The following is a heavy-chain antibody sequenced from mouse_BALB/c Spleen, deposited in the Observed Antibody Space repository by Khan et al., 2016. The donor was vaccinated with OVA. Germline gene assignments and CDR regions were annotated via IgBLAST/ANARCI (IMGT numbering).Heavy chain of an antibody. V-gene: IGHV2-2-2*01. CDR2: IWSGGST. CDR1: GFSLTSYG. D-gene: IGHD1-1*01. Sequence: QVQLQQSGPGLVQPSQSLSITCTVSGFSLTSYGVHWVRQSPGKGLEWLGVIWSGGSTDYNAAFISRLSISKDNSKSQVFFKMNSLQADDTAIYYCVSHYYGRAMDYWGQGTSVTVSS. J-gene: IGHJ4*01. CDR3: VSHYYGRAMDY.